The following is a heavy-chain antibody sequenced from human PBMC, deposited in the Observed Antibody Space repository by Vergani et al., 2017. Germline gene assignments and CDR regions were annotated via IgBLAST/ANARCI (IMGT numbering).Heavy chain of an antibody. J-gene: IGHJ5*02. D-gene: IGHD3-10*01. CDR2: IHSSGTT. V-gene: IGHV4-61*02. CDR1: GGSITSGSFY. Sequence: QVQLHESGPGLVKPSQTLFLTCTVSGGSITSGSFYWSWIRQPAGKGLEWIGRIHSSGTTNYNPCLKSRVTLSVDTSKNQLSLRMTSVTAADTAVYYCARDSWTSELRGVYWFDTWGQGTLVSVSS. CDR3: ARDSWTSELRGVYWFDT.